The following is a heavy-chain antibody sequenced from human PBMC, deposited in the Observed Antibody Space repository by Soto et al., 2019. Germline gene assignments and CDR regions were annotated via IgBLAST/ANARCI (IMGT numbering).Heavy chain of an antibody. CDR3: ARDGRGLLWFGEYYFDY. Sequence: GGSLRLSCAASGFTFSSYSMNWVRQAPGKGLEWVSYISSSSSTIYYADSVKGRFTISRDNAKNSLYLQMNSLRDEDTAVYYCARDGRGLLWFGEYYFDYWGQGTLVTVSS. J-gene: IGHJ4*02. V-gene: IGHV3-48*02. D-gene: IGHD3-10*01. CDR2: ISSSSSTI. CDR1: GFTFSSYS.